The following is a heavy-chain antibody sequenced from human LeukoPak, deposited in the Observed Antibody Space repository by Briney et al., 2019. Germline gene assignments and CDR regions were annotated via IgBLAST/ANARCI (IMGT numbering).Heavy chain of an antibody. CDR3: AKIWRAGITMIVVALDP. CDR2: ISYDGSNK. V-gene: IGHV3-30-3*02. CDR1: GFTFSSYA. D-gene: IGHD3-22*01. J-gene: IGHJ5*02. Sequence: PGGSLRLSCAASGFTFSSYAMHWVRQAPGKGLEWVAVISYDGSNKYYADSVKGRFTISRDNSKNTLYLQMNSLRAEDTAVYYCAKIWRAGITMIVVALDPWGQGTLVTVSS.